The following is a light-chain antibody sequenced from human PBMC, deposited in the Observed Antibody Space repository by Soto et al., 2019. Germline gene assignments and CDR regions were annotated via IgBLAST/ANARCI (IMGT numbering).Light chain of an antibody. J-gene: IGKJ2*01. Sequence: EIVLTQSPDTLSLSPGDRATLSCRASQSVSSNYVAWYQQKPGQAPRLLTHGSSSRATDIPDRFSGRGFGTDFTLVISRLEPEDFAVYYCQQYGSSPFTFGQGTKLEIK. CDR1: QSVSSNY. CDR2: GSS. V-gene: IGKV3-20*01. CDR3: QQYGSSPFT.